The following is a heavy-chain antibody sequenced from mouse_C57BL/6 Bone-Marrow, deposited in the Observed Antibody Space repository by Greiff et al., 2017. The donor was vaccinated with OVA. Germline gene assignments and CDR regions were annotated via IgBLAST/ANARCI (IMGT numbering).Heavy chain of an antibody. V-gene: IGHV14-4*01. J-gene: IGHJ2*01. CDR2: IDPENGDT. Sequence: VQLQQPGAELVRPGASVKLSCTASGFNIKDDYMHWVKQRPEQGLEWIGWIDPENGDTEYASKFQGKATITADTSSNTAYLQLSSLTSEDTAVYYCTKGEDYFDYWGQGTTLTVSS. CDR3: TKGEDYFDY. D-gene: IGHD3-3*01. CDR1: GFNIKDDY.